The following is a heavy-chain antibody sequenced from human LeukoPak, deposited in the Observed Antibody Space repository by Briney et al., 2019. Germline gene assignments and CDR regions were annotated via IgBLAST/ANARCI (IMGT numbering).Heavy chain of an antibody. CDR1: GFTFSSYS. V-gene: IGHV3-48*01. J-gene: IGHJ4*02. CDR2: ISSSSSTI. Sequence: GGSLRLSCAASGFTFSSYSMNWVRQAPGKGLEWVSYISSSSSTIYYADSVKGRFTISRDNAKNSLYLQMNSLRAEDTAVYYCARDSESHISGVVISFDYWGQGTLVTVSS. D-gene: IGHD3-3*01. CDR3: ARDSESHISGVVISFDY.